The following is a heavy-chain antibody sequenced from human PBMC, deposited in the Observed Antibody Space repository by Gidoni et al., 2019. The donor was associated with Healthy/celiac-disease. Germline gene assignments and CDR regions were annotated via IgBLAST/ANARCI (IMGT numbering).Heavy chain of an antibody. J-gene: IGHJ6*02. D-gene: IGHD3-3*01. CDR3: ARDFYDFWSGRQLPIYGMDV. V-gene: IGHV1-46*01. Sequence: QLHLVQSGAEVKNPGASLKVSCKASGYTFPSSYMHWVRHAPGQGLEWMGIINPSGGSTSYAQKFQGRVTMTRDTSTSTVYMELSSLRSEDTAVYYCARDFYDFWSGRQLPIYGMDVWGQGTTVNVSS. CDR1: GYTFPSSY. CDR2: INPSGGST.